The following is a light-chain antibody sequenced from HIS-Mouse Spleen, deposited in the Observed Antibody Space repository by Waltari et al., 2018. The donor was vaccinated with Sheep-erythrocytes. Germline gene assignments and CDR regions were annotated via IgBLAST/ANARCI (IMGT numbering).Light chain of an antibody. CDR1: QSVSSY. Sequence: EIVLTQSPATLSLSPGERATLSCRASQSVSSYLACYQQKPGQAPRLLIYDASNRATGIPARFSGSGSGTDFTLTISSLEPEDFAVYYCQQRSNWYTFGQVTKLETK. V-gene: IGKV3-11*01. CDR2: DAS. CDR3: QQRSNWYT. J-gene: IGKJ2*01.